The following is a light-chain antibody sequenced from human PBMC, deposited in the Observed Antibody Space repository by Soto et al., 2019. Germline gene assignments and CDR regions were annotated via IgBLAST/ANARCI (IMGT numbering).Light chain of an antibody. V-gene: IGKV3-20*01. CDR3: QQYGTSPWT. CDR2: GAS. J-gene: IGKJ1*01. CDR1: QSISSSY. Sequence: EIVLTQSPGTLSLSPGERATLSCRASQSISSSYLAWYQQKPGQAPRLLIYGASSRAVGIPDNFSGSGSGTDFTLTISRLEPEDFAVYYCQQYGTSPWTFGQGTKVEMK.